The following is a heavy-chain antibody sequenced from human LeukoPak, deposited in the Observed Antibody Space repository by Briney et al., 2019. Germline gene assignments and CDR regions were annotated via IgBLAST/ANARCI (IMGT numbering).Heavy chain of an antibody. CDR1: GGSFSSYY. Sequence: MTSETLSLTCAVYGGSFSSYYWNWIRQPPGKGLEWIWEIYHTGSADYNPSLKSRVTISVDTSKNQFSLKLSSVTAADTAVYYCARSPGWWLLLLHSNYFDYWGQGTLVTVSS. V-gene: IGHV4-34*01. J-gene: IGHJ4*02. CDR3: ARSPGWWLLLLHSNYFDY. CDR2: IYHTGSA. D-gene: IGHD3-22*01.